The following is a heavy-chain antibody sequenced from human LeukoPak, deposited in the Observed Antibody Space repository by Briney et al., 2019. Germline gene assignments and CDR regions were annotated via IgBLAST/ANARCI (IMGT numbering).Heavy chain of an antibody. CDR2: IYTSGST. V-gene: IGHV4-61*02. Sequence: SETLSLTCTVSGGSISSGSYYWSWIRQPAGKGLEWIRRIYTSGSTNYNPSLKSRVTISVDTSKNQFSLKLSSVTAADTAVYYCARGRYFDWFDAFDIWGQGTMVTVSS. D-gene: IGHD3-9*01. CDR3: ARGRYFDWFDAFDI. J-gene: IGHJ3*02. CDR1: GGSISSGSYY.